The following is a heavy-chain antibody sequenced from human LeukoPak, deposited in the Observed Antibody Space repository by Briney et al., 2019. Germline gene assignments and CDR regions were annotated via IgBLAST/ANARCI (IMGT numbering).Heavy chain of an antibody. Sequence: ASVKVSCKASGYTFTSYAMNWVRQAPGQGLEWMGWINTNTGNPTYAQGFTGRFVFSLDTSVSTAYLQISSLKAEDTAVYYCARDGAAAGAEVYNWFDPWGQGTLVTVSS. V-gene: IGHV7-4-1*02. CDR1: GYTFTSYA. J-gene: IGHJ5*02. CDR2: INTNTGNP. D-gene: IGHD6-13*01. CDR3: ARDGAAAGAEVYNWFDP.